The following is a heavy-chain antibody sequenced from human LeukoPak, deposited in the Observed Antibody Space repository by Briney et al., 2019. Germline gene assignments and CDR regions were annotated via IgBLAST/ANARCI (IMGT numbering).Heavy chain of an antibody. CDR3: ARETRYYGSGRYYNSFDY. V-gene: IGHV3-7*01. Sequence: GGSLRLSCAASGFTFSSYWMSWVRQAPGKGLEWVANIKQDESEKYYVDSVEGRFTISRDNAKNSLYLQMNSLRAEDTAVYYCARETRYYGSGRYYNSFDYWGQGTLVTVSS. J-gene: IGHJ4*02. CDR1: GFTFSSYW. D-gene: IGHD3-10*01. CDR2: IKQDESEK.